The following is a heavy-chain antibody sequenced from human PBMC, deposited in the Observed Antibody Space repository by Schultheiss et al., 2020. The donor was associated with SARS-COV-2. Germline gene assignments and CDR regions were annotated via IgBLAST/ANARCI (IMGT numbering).Heavy chain of an antibody. Sequence: GGSLRLSCAASGFTVSSNYMSWVRQAPGKGLEWVGRFKSKTDGGTTDYAAPVKGRFTISRDDSKNTLYLQMNSLRAEDTAVYYCAREGMIVVVNDYWGQGTLVTVSS. CDR1: GFTVSSNY. J-gene: IGHJ4*02. CDR3: AREGMIVVVNDY. CDR2: FKSKTDGGTT. V-gene: IGHV3-15*01. D-gene: IGHD3-22*01.